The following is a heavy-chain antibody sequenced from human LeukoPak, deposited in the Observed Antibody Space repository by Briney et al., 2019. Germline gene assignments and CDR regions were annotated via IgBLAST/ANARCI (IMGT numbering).Heavy chain of an antibody. D-gene: IGHD1-26*01. J-gene: IGHJ2*01. CDR3: TTDYKGATYPYRYFDL. V-gene: IGHV3-15*01. CDR2: IKSKTDGGTT. Sequence: GGSLRLSCAASGFTFSNAWMSWVRQAPGKGLEWVGRIKSKTDGGTTDYAAPVKGRFTISRDDSKNTLYLQMNSLKTEDTAVYYCTTDYKGATYPYRYFDLWGRGTLVTVSS. CDR1: GFTFSNAW.